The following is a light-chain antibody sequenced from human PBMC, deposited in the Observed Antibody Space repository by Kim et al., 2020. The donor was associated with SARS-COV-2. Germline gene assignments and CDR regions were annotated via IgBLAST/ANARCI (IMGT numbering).Light chain of an antibody. J-gene: IGKJ3*01. CDR2: GTS. V-gene: IGKV3-20*01. Sequence: VLTQSPGTLSLSPGERATLSCRASQSVSSNSLAWYQQKPGQAPRLLIHGTSTRATGIPDRFSGSGSGTDFTLTISRLDPEDFAVYYCQLYDDSLFTFGPGTKVEIK. CDR1: QSVSSNS. CDR3: QLYDDSLFT.